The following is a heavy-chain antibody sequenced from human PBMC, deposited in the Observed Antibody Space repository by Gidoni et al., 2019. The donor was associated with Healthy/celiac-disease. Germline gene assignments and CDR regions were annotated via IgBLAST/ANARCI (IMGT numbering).Heavy chain of an antibody. Sequence: QVQLQQWGAGLLKPSETLSLTCAVYGGSFSGYYWSWIRQPPGEGLEWIGEINHSVSTNYNPSLKSRVTISVDTSKNQFSLTLSSVTPADTAVYYCARALGIYSGWFDPWGQGTLVTVSS. J-gene: IGHJ5*02. V-gene: IGHV4-34*01. CDR2: INHSVST. CDR3: ARALGIYSGWFDP. D-gene: IGHD7-27*01. CDR1: GGSFSGYY.